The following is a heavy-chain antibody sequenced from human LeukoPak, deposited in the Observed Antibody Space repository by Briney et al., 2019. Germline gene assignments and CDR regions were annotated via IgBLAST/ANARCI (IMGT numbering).Heavy chain of an antibody. CDR1: GFTFSSYS. D-gene: IGHD3-10*01. V-gene: IGHV3-21*01. Sequence: GGSLRLSCAASGFTFSSYSMNWVRQAPGKGLEWVSSISSSSSYIYYADSVKGRFTISRDNAKNSLYLQMNSLRAEDTAVYYCARDRSGYYYGSGRPYYYGMDVWGQGTTVTVSS. CDR2: ISSSSSYI. CDR3: ARDRSGYYYGSGRPYYYGMDV. J-gene: IGHJ6*02.